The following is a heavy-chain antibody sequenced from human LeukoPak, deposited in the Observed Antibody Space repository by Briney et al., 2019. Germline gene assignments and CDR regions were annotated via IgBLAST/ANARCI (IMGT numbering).Heavy chain of an antibody. V-gene: IGHV3-23*01. Sequence: WGSLRLSCAASGFTFSSYAMSWVRQAPGKGLEWVSAISGSGGSTYYADSVKGRFTISRDNSKNTLYLQMNSLRAEDTAVYYCAKDPHLEGVAPAALDYWGQGTLVTVSS. J-gene: IGHJ4*02. CDR1: GFTFSSYA. CDR2: ISGSGGST. CDR3: AKDPHLEGVAPAALDY. D-gene: IGHD2-2*01.